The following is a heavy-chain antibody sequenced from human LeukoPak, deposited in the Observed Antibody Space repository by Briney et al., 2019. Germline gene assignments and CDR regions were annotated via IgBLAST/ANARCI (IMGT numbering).Heavy chain of an antibody. J-gene: IGHJ4*02. CDR2: INPNSGGT. D-gene: IGHD5-18*01. CDR3: ARVPAPARYSNDPIDY. CDR1: GYTFTGYY. Sequence: ASVKVSCRASGYTFTGYYMHWVRQAPGQGLEWMGRINPNSGGTNYAQKFQGRVTMTRDTSISTAYMELSRLRSDDTAVYYCARVPAPARYSNDPIDYWGQGTLVTVSS. V-gene: IGHV1-2*06.